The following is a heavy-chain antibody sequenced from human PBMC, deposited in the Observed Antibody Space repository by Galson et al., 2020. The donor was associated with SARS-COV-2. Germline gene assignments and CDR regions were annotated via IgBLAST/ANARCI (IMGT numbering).Heavy chain of an antibody. CDR3: ARQYDFWTGSYYYGMDV. J-gene: IGHJ6*02. CDR1: GYSFTTYW. D-gene: IGHD3-3*01. CDR2: IYPGDSDT. V-gene: IGHV5-51*01. Sequence: GESLKISCTGSGYSFTTYWIGWVRQMPGKGLKWMGFIYPGDSDTKYSPSFQGQVTISADKSISTAYLQWSSLKASDTAIYYCARQYDFWTGSYYYGMDVWGQGTTVTVSS.